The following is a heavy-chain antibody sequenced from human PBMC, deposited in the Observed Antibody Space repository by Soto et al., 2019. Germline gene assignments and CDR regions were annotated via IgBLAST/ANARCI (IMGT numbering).Heavy chain of an antibody. CDR2: IVVGSGNT. Sequence: SVKVSSKASGFTFTSSAVQWVRQARGQRLEWIGRIVVGSGNTNYAQNFQERVTITRDMSTSTAYMELSSLRSEDTAVHDGAAGGVRYPEYWGQVTLITVSS. CDR1: GFTFTSSA. D-gene: IGHD3-16*02. CDR3: AAGGVRYPEY. J-gene: IGHJ4*02. V-gene: IGHV1-58*01.